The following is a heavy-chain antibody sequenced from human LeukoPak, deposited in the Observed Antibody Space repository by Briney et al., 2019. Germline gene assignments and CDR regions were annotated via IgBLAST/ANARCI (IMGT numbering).Heavy chain of an antibody. Sequence: SETLSLTCTVSGGSISSSSYYWGWIRQPPGKGLEWIGSIYYSGSTYYNPSLKSRVTISVDTSKNQFPLKLSSVTAADTAVYYCARAVVAAMGSYYYYMDVWGKGTTVTVSS. CDR3: ARAVVAAMGSYYYYMDV. CDR2: IYYSGST. D-gene: IGHD2-15*01. J-gene: IGHJ6*03. V-gene: IGHV4-39*06. CDR1: GGSISSSSYY.